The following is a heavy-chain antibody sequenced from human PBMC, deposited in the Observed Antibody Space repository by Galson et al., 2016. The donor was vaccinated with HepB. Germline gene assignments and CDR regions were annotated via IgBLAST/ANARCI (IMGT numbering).Heavy chain of an antibody. V-gene: IGHV5-10-1*01. CDR1: GYSFTSYW. CDR2: FDPSDFNI. D-gene: IGHD3-22*01. Sequence: QSGAEVKKPGESLRISCKVSGYSFTSYWINWLRQMPGKGLEWMGRFDPSDFNIKYSPSFEGHVTISADTSTSTAYLQWSSLKASDTATYYCARHYYYTTGYCYGYWGQGTLVAGSS. J-gene: IGHJ4*02. CDR3: ARHYYYTTGYCYGY.